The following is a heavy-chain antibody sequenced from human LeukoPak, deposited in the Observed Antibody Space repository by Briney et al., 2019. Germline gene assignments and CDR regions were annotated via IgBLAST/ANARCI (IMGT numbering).Heavy chain of an antibody. V-gene: IGHV1-18*01. D-gene: IGHD3-3*01. CDR1: GYTFTNYG. J-gene: IGHJ4*02. CDR3: ARAPDDYDFWSGPFDY. Sequence: ASVKLSCKASGYTFTNYGISWVGQAPGQGLEWMGWIRAYSGNTNYAQNLQGRVTMTTDTSTSTAYMELRSLRSDDTAVYYCARAPDDYDFWSGPFDYWGRGTLVTVSS. CDR2: IRAYSGNT.